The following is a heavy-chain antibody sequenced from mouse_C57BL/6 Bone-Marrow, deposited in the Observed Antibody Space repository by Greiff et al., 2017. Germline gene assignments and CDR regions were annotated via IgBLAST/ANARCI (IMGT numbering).Heavy chain of an antibody. V-gene: IGHV1-81*01. J-gene: IGHJ3*01. CDR2: IYPRSGNT. CDR3: AALLAY. CDR1: GYTFTSYG. Sequence: QVQLQQSGAELARPGASVKLSCKASGYTFTSYGISWVKQRTGQGLEWIGEIYPRSGNTYYTEKFKGKATLTADKSSSTAYMELRSLTSEDSAVYFCAALLAYGGQGTLVTVSA.